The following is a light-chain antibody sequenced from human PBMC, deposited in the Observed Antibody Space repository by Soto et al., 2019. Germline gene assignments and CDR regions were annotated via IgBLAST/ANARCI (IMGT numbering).Light chain of an antibody. V-gene: IGKV1-9*01. J-gene: IGKJ2*01. CDR1: QGLSSY. Sequence: IQLTQSPSSLSASVGDRVTITCRASQGLSSYLAWYQQKPGKAPELLIYAASTLQSGVPSRFSGSGSGTDFTLTISCLQSEDFATYYCQQYYSFPYTFGQGTKVDIK. CDR3: QQYYSFPYT. CDR2: AAS.